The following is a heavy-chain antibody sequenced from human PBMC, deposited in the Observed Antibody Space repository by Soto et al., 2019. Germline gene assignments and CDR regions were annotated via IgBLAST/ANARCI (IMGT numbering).Heavy chain of an antibody. Sequence: GGSLRLSCAASGFTFSSYSMNWVRQAPGKGLEWVSSISSSSSYIYYADSVKGRFTISRDNAKNSLYLQMNSLRAEDTAVYYCARDGHYYDSSGYSLWVYWGQGTLVTVSS. J-gene: IGHJ4*02. D-gene: IGHD3-22*01. CDR1: GFTFSSYS. CDR3: ARDGHYYDSSGYSLWVY. CDR2: ISSSSSYI. V-gene: IGHV3-21*01.